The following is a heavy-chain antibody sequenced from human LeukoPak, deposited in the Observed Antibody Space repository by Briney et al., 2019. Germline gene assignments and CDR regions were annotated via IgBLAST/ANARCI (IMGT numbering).Heavy chain of an antibody. J-gene: IGHJ4*02. V-gene: IGHV3-7*04. Sequence: GGSLRLSCAASGFIFSNYWMTWVRQAPGKGLEWVANIKEDGSGRYYVDSLKGRFTISRDNAKNSLYLQMNSLGAEDTAVYYCARIFGTSDYWGQGTLVTVSS. CDR2: IKEDGSGR. D-gene: IGHD3-16*01. CDR3: ARIFGTSDY. CDR1: GFIFSNYW.